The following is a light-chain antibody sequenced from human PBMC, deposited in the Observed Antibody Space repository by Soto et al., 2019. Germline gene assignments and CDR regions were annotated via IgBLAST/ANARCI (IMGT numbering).Light chain of an antibody. V-gene: IGKV1-39*01. J-gene: IGKJ1*01. Sequence: DIQMTQSPSSLSASAGDRVTITCRASQSIGRSLNWYQQKPGKAPKPLIYAASSLQSGVPSRFSGSGSGTEFTLTVSSLQPDDSATYYCQQSSITPPTFGQGTKVEI. CDR3: QQSSITPPT. CDR1: QSIGRS. CDR2: AAS.